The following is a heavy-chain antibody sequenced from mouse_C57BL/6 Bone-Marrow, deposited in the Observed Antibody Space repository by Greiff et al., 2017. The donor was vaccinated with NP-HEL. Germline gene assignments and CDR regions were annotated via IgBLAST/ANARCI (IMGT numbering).Heavy chain of an antibody. V-gene: IGHV7-3*01. CDR3: ARSNYWYFDV. CDR1: GFTFTDYY. J-gene: IGHJ1*03. Sequence: EVKLMESGGGLVQPGGSLSLSCAASGFTFTDYYMSWVRQPPGKALEWLGFIRNKANGYTTEYSASVKGRFTISRDNSQSILYLQMNALRAEDSATYYCARSNYWYFDVWGTGTTVTVAS. CDR2: IRNKANGYTT.